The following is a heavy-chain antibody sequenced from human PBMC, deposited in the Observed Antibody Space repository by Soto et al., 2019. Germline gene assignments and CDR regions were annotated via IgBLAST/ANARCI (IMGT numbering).Heavy chain of an antibody. CDR2: IYYSGST. D-gene: IGHD2-8*01. V-gene: IGHV4-39*01. CDR3: ARSLMVYAMNWYFDL. CDR1: GGSISSSSYY. Sequence: QLQLQESGPGLVKPSETLSLTCTVSGGSISSSSYYWGWIRQPPGKGLEWIGSIYYSGSTYYNPSLKSRVTISVDTSKNQFSLKLSSVTAADTAVYYCARSLMVYAMNWYFDLWGRGTLVTVSS. J-gene: IGHJ2*01.